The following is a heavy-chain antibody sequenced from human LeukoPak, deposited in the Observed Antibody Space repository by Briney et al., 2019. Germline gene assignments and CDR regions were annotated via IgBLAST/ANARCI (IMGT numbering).Heavy chain of an antibody. CDR2: INHSGST. V-gene: IGHV4-34*01. Sequence: PSETLSLTCAVYGGSFSGYYWSWIRQPPGKGLEWIGEINHSGSTDYNPSLKSRVTISVDTSKNQFSLKLSSVTAADTAVYYCARGPTYDSSGYTPLDAFDIWGQGTMVTVSS. CDR3: ARGPTYDSSGYTPLDAFDI. CDR1: GGSFSGYY. D-gene: IGHD3-22*01. J-gene: IGHJ3*02.